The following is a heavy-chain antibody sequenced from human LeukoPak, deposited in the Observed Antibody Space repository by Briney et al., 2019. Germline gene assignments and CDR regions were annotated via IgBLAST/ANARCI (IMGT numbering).Heavy chain of an antibody. CDR3: AREYDYGVSRADY. V-gene: IGHV3-7*01. J-gene: IGHJ4*02. D-gene: IGHD4-17*01. Sequence: GGSQRLSCAASGFTFSSYWMSWVRQAPGKGLEWVAHINQDGSEKHFVDSVEGRFTISRDNAANSLFLQMNSLRAEDTAVYYCAREYDYGVSRADYWGQGTLVTVSS. CDR1: GFTFSSYW. CDR2: INQDGSEK.